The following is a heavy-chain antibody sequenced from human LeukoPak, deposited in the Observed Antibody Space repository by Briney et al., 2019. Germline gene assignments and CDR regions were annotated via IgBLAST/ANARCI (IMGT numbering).Heavy chain of an antibody. CDR2: INTNTGNP. CDR1: GGTFSSYA. CDR3: ARSRRDGYNWYFDY. Sequence: ASVKVSCKASGGTFSSYAISWVRQAPGQGLEWMGWINTNTGNPTYAQGFTGRFVFSLDTPVSTAYLQINSLKAEDTAVYYCARSRRDGYNWYFDYWGQGTLVTVSS. D-gene: IGHD5-24*01. J-gene: IGHJ4*02. V-gene: IGHV7-4-1*02.